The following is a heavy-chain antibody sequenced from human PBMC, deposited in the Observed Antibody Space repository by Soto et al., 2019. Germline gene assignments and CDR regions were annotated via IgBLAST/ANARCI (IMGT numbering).Heavy chain of an antibody. CDR2: IIPIFGIA. V-gene: IGHV1-69*13. D-gene: IGHD2-15*01. CDR1: GGTFSSYA. J-gene: IGHJ4*02. CDR3: VVVVAVNTSFDY. Sequence: SVKVSCKASGGTFSSYAISWVRQAPGQGLEWKGGIIPIFGIANYAQKFQGRVTITADESTSTAYMELSSLRSEDTAVYYCVVVVAVNTSFDYWGQGTLVTVSS.